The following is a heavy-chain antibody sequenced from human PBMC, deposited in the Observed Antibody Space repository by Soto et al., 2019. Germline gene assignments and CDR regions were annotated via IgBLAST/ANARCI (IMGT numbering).Heavy chain of an antibody. Sequence: GASVKVSCKASGGTFSSYAISWVRQAPGQGLEWMGGIIPIFGTANYAQKFQGRVTITADKSTSTAYMELSSLRSDDTAVCYCARDNYESSGYFDYSAQGTLVTVPS. CDR1: GGTFSSYA. V-gene: IGHV1-69*06. J-gene: IGHJ4*02. CDR3: ARDNYESSGYFDY. D-gene: IGHD3-22*01. CDR2: IIPIFGTA.